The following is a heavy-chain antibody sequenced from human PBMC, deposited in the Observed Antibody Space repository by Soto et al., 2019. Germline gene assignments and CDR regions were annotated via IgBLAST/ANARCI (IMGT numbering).Heavy chain of an antibody. Sequence: GSLRLSCAASGFTFSSYAMSWVRQAPGKGLEWVSAISGSGGSTYYADSVKGRFTISRDNSKNTLYLQMNSLRAEDTAVYYCAKILGYCSGGSCYSDVWGKGTTVTVSS. CDR2: ISGSGGST. CDR3: AKILGYCSGGSCYSDV. CDR1: GFTFSSYA. J-gene: IGHJ6*04. D-gene: IGHD2-15*01. V-gene: IGHV3-23*01.